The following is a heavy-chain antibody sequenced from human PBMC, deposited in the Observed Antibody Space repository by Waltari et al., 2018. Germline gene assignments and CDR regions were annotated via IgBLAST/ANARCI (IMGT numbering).Heavy chain of an antibody. CDR2: INWNSDSI. D-gene: IGHD3-22*01. V-gene: IGHV3-9*01. CDR1: GFTFDDYA. Sequence: EVQLVESGGGLVQPGRSLRLSCAASGFTFDDYAMHWVRQVPGKGLEWFEVINWNSDSIGYGDSVKGRFTISRDNARNYLYLQMNSLTTEDTALYYCLKKNDEVYDRNGLVYDAFDMWGQGTMVTVSS. J-gene: IGHJ3*02. CDR3: LKKNDEVYDRNGLVYDAFDM.